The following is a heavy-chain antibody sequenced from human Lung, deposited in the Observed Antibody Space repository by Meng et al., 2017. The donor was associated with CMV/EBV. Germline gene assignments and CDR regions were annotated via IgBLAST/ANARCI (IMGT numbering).Heavy chain of an antibody. D-gene: IGHD2-2*02. CDR1: GGSISSGDYY. J-gene: IGHJ5*02. Sequence: LXCTVSGGSISSGDYYWSWIRQPPGKGLEWIGYIYYSGSTYYNPSLKSRVTISVDTSKNQFSLKLSSVTAADTAVYYCAREVVGGYCSSTSCYTYNWFDPXGQGXLVTVSS. V-gene: IGHV4-30-4*08. CDR3: AREVVGGYCSSTSCYTYNWFDP. CDR2: IYYSGST.